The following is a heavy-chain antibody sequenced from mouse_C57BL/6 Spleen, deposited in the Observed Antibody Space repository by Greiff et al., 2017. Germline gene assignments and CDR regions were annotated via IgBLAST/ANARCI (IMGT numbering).Heavy chain of an antibody. CDR2: IGPSDSYT. CDR3: ARRGQRSVEGYFDV. V-gene: IGHV1-50*01. D-gene: IGHD1-1*01. CDR1: GYTFTSYW. Sequence: VQLQQPGAELVKPGASVKLSCKASGYTFTSYWMQWVKQRPGQGLEWIGEIGPSDSYTNYNQKFKGKATLTVDTTSSPAYMQLRSLTSEDAAVYYCARRGQRSVEGYFDVWGTGTTVTVSS. J-gene: IGHJ1*03.